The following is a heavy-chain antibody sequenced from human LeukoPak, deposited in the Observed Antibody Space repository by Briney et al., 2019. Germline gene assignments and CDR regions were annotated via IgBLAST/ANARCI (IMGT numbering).Heavy chain of an antibody. CDR1: GYTFTGYY. Sequence: GASVKVSCKASGYTFTGYYMHWVRQAPGEGVEWMGWINPNSGGTNYAQKFQGRVTMTRDTSISTAYMELSRLRSDDTAVYYCARDLTVVAAPYYYYGMDVWGQGTTVTVSS. V-gene: IGHV1-2*02. J-gene: IGHJ6*02. CDR3: ARDLTVVAAPYYYYGMDV. CDR2: INPNSGGT. D-gene: IGHD2-15*01.